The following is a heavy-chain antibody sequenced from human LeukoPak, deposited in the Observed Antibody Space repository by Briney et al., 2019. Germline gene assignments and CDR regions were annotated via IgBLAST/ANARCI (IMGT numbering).Heavy chain of an antibody. Sequence: AGGSLRLSCAASGFTFSSYTMNWVRQAPGKGLEWVSSISSSSSYIYYGDSVKGRFTISRDDAKNSLFLQMNSLRAEDTATYYCARGEFGDYYYFYMDVWGKGTTVTVSS. CDR2: ISSSSSYI. CDR1: GFTFSSYT. V-gene: IGHV3-21*01. CDR3: ARGEFGDYYYFYMDV. D-gene: IGHD2/OR15-2a*01. J-gene: IGHJ6*03.